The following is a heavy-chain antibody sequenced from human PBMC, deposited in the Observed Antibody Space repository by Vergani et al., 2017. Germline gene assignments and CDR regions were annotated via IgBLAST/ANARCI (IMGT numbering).Heavy chain of an antibody. CDR3: ARQLTGYSSSWWSYCDY. J-gene: IGHJ4*02. D-gene: IGHD6-13*01. Sequence: QLQLQESGPGLVKPSETLSLTCTVSGGSISSSSYYWGWIRQPPGKGLEWIGSIYYSGSTYYNPSLKSRVTISVDTSKNQFSLKLSSVTAADTDVYYCARQLTGYSSSWWSYCDYWGQGTLVTVSS. CDR2: IYYSGST. V-gene: IGHV4-39*01. CDR1: GGSISSSSYY.